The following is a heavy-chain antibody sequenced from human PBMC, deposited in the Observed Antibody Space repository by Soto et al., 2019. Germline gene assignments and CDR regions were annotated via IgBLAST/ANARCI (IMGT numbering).Heavy chain of an antibody. D-gene: IGHD6-6*01. CDR3: AKNKVGYSSSSNFDY. Sequence: PGGSLRLSCAASGFTFSSYGMHWVRQAPGKGLEWVAVISHDGSNKYYADSVKGRFTISRDNSKNTLYLQMNSLRAEDTAVYYCAKNKVGYSSSSNFDYWGQGTLVTVSS. CDR1: GFTFSSYG. V-gene: IGHV3-30*18. CDR2: ISHDGSNK. J-gene: IGHJ4*02.